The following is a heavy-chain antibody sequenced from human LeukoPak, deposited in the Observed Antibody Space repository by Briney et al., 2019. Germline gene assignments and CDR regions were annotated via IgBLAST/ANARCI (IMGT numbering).Heavy chain of an antibody. V-gene: IGHV4-59*01. Sequence: SETLSLTCTVSGGSISSYYWSWIRQPPGKGLEWIGYIYYSGSTNYNPSLKSRVTISVDTSKNQFSLKLSSVTAADTAVYYCARVYRNGGDYLLDYGGQGTLVTVSS. D-gene: IGHD4-17*01. J-gene: IGHJ4*02. CDR1: GGSISSYY. CDR3: ARVYRNGGDYLLDY. CDR2: IYYSGST.